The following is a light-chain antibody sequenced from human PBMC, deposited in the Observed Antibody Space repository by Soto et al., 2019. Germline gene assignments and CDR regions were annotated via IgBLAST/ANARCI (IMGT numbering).Light chain of an antibody. Sequence: DIQVTQSPSSVSASVGDRVTITCRATRDISRWLAWYQQKPGKAPKLVIYAASNLQSGVPSTFSGSGSGTDFTLTISSLQPEDFATYYCQQSYSAPYTFGQGTNLEIK. V-gene: IGKV1-12*01. CDR2: AAS. J-gene: IGKJ2*01. CDR1: RDISRW. CDR3: QQSYSAPYT.